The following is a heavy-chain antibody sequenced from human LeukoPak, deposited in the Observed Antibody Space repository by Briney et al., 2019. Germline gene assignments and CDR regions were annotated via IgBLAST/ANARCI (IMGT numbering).Heavy chain of an antibody. D-gene: IGHD1-26*01. CDR2: IDGDDDK. CDR3: ARHSVSYYYFDY. CDR1: GFSLSTRGMC. Sequence: SGPTLVNPTQTLTLTFTFSGFSLSTRGMCVSWIRQPPGKALEWLAHIDGDDDKYYSKSLTTRLTISKDTSKNQVVLTMTNMDPVDTATYYCARHSVSYYYFDYWGQGTLVTVP. V-gene: IGHV2-70*01. J-gene: IGHJ4*02.